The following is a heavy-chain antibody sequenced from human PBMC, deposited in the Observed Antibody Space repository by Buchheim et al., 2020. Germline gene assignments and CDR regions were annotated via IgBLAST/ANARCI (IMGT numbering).Heavy chain of an antibody. J-gene: IGHJ4*02. V-gene: IGHV4-39*01. CDR2: IHRGGGT. D-gene: IGHD2-2*01. CDR1: GDSVTSNSYY. Sequence: QVQVQESGGGLVKPSETLSLTCTVSGDSVTSNSYYWAWIRQSPGKGLEWIGSIHRGGGTYYNPSLKSRVTMSAGTPDVQFFLRLTSVTAADTAVYYCARHVIRQFQLLRDPVYFDFWGQGAL. CDR3: ARHVIRQFQLLRDPVYFDF.